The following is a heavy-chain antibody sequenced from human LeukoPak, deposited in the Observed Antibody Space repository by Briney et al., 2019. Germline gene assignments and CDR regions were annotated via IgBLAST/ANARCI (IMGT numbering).Heavy chain of an antibody. CDR1: GFTFSSYW. CDR2: IKQDGSEK. Sequence: GGSLRLSCAASGFTFSSYWMSWVRQAPGKGLEWVANIKQDGSEKYYVDSVKGRFTISRDNAKNSPYPQMNSLRAEDTAVYYCAREGEWLARGDYYYMDVWGNGTTVTVSS. CDR3: AREGEWLARGDYYYMDV. V-gene: IGHV3-7*01. D-gene: IGHD6-19*01. J-gene: IGHJ6*03.